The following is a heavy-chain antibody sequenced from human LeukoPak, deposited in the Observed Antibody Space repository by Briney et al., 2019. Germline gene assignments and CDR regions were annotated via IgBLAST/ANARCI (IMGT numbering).Heavy chain of an antibody. D-gene: IGHD6-19*01. CDR2: ISYDGTNK. J-gene: IGHJ4*02. CDR1: GFIFSSHA. CDR3: ARDIYSSGKPLDS. Sequence: GTSLRLSYAASGFIFSSHAMHWVRQAPGKGLEWVAVISYDGTNKYYVDSVRGRFTISRDTSKDTLYLQMNSLRAEDTALYYCARDIYSSGKPLDSWGQGTLVTVSS. V-gene: IGHV3-30*04.